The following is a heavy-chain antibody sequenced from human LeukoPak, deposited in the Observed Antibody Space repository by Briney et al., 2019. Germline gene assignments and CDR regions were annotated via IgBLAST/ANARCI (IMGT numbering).Heavy chain of an antibody. V-gene: IGHV1-2*07. CDR3: ARDWDQLVPSKGGPPRYFYFMDV. D-gene: IGHD2-15*01. J-gene: IGHJ6*03. Sequence: ALVKVSCKTSGYTFTDYNMHWVRQAPGQGPEWMGWIDPNRGGTNYAHRFQDRVTITRDTSISTVYMELNNLRSDDTAVYYCARDWDQLVPSKGGPPRYFYFMDVWGKGTSVIVSS. CDR1: GYTFTDYN. CDR2: IDPNRGGT.